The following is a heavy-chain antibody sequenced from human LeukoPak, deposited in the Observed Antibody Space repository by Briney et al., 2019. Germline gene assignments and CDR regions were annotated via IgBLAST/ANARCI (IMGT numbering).Heavy chain of an antibody. CDR3: AREHI. CDR2: ISGSAFST. J-gene: IGHJ3*02. V-gene: IGHV3-23*01. Sequence: GGSLRLSCAASRFSFSAYAMAWVRQAPGKGLEWVSGISGSAFSTFYADSVKGRFTISRDNSKSTLYLQMSSLRAEDTAVYYCAREHIWGQGTMVTVSS. CDR1: RFSFSAYA. D-gene: IGHD1-1*01.